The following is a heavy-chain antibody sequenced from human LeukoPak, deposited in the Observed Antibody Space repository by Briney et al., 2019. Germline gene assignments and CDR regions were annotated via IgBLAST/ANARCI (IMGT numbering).Heavy chain of an antibody. J-gene: IGHJ4*02. CDR1: GYTFTSYD. CDR3: ARGYSMRLRPIPGY. V-gene: IGHV1-8*01. CDR2: MNPNSGNT. D-gene: IGHD6-13*01. Sequence: ASVKVSCKASGYTFTSYDINWVRQATGQGLEWMGWMNPNSGNTGYAQKFQGRVTMTRNTSISTAYMELSSLSSEDTAVYYCARGYSMRLRPIPGYWGQGTLVTVSS.